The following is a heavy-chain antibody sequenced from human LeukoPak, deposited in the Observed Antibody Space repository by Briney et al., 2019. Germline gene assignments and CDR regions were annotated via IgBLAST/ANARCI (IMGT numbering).Heavy chain of an antibody. J-gene: IGHJ5*02. V-gene: IGHV1-2*02. D-gene: IGHD4-11*01. CDR3: ARHSKYANIWFDP. CDR2: INPNSAGT. CDR1: GYTFSDYY. Sequence: GASVKVSCKASGYTFSDYYMHWVRQAPGQGPEWMGWINPNSAGTKYAQKFQGRVTMTWDTSISTAYMELSRLTSDDTAVYYCARHSKYANIWFDPWGQGTLVTVSA.